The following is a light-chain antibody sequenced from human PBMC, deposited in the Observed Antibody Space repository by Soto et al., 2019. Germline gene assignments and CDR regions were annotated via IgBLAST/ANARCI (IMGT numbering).Light chain of an antibody. CDR1: QSVSSSY. V-gene: IGKV3-20*01. J-gene: IGKJ1*01. Sequence: EIVLTQSPGTLSLSPGERATLSCRASQSVSSSYLAWYQQKPGQAPRLLIYGASSRAAGIADRFSGSGCGTYFTLTISRLEPEDFALYYCQQYGSSPTFGQGTKVEIK. CDR3: QQYGSSPT. CDR2: GAS.